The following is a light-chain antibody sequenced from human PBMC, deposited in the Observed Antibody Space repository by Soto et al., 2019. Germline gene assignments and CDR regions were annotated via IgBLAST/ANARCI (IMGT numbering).Light chain of an antibody. J-gene: IGLJ2*01. CDR2: EVS. Sequence: QSALTQPPSASGSPGQSVTISCTGTSSDVGGYNYVSWYQQHPGKAPKLMIYEVSKRPSGVPDRFSGSKSGNTASLTVSGLQAEDEADYYCSSYAGSNNFPVVFGGGTKPTVL. CDR3: SSYAGSNNFPVV. CDR1: SSDVGGYNY. V-gene: IGLV2-8*01.